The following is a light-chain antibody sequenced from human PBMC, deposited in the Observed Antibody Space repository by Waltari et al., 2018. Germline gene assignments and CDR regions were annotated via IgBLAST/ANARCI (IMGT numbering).Light chain of an antibody. CDR1: QAVGSY. J-gene: IGKJ1*01. Sequence: DIQMTQSPSSLSASVGDTVTITCRASQAVGSYLNWFQQKPGKAPKLLIYTASKLETGVPSRFSGSGSGADFSLTISGLQPDDFATYYCLQHNSYPWTFGRGTRVEI. CDR2: TAS. V-gene: IGKV1-17*01. CDR3: LQHNSYPWT.